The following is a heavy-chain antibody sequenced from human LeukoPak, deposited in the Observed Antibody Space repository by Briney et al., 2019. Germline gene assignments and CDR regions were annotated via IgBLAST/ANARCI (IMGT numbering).Heavy chain of an antibody. CDR3: ARDHYGLTSYPNP. CDR2: IFTNGNT. D-gene: IGHD3-10*01. J-gene: IGHJ5*02. CDR1: GFSVSTNY. V-gene: IGHV3-66*01. Sequence: GGSLRLFCSASGFSVSTNYMSWVRQAPGKGLEWVSVIFTNGNTKYADSVKGRFTISRDNSKNMLYLQMNSLRAEDTAVYYCARDHYGLTSYPNPWGQGTLVTVSS.